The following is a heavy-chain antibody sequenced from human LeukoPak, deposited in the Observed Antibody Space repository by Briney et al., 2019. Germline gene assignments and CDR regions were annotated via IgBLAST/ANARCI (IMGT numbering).Heavy chain of an antibody. CDR2: INPSGGST. CDR3: ARGTYSSGRYNYMDV. V-gene: IGHV1-46*01. D-gene: IGHD6-19*01. CDR1: GYTFTSYY. J-gene: IGHJ6*03. Sequence: ASVKVSCKASGYTFTSYYMHWVRQAPGQGLEWMGIINPSGGSTSYAQKFQGRVTMTRDMSTSTVYMEPSSLRSDDTAVYYCARGTYSSGRYNYMDVWGKGTTVTISS.